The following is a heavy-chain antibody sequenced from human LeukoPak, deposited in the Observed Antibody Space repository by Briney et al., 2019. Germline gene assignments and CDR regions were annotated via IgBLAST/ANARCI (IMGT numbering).Heavy chain of an antibody. J-gene: IGHJ5*02. V-gene: IGHV4-39*07. CDR3: ARVRRKLLWFGDHSNWFDP. CDR1: GGSISSSSYY. CDR2: IYYSGST. D-gene: IGHD3-10*01. Sequence: SETLSLTCTVSGGSISSSSYYWGWIRQPPGKGLEWIGSIYYSGSTYYNPSLKSRVTISVDTSKNQFSLKLSSVTAADTAVYYCARVRRKLLWFGDHSNWFDPWGQGTLVTVSS.